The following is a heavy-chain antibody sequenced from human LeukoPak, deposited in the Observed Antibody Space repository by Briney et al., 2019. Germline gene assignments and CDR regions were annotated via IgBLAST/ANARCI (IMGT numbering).Heavy chain of an antibody. D-gene: IGHD3-3*01. V-gene: IGHV7-4-1*02. CDR3: ARRITIFGVVDYMDV. CDR1: GYTFTSYA. Sequence: ASVKVSCKASGYTFTSYAMNWVRQAPGQGLEWMGWINTNTGKPTYAQRFTGRFVFSLDTSVSTAYLQISSLKAEDTAVYYCARRITIFGVVDYMDVWGKGTTVTVSS. J-gene: IGHJ6*03. CDR2: INTNTGKP.